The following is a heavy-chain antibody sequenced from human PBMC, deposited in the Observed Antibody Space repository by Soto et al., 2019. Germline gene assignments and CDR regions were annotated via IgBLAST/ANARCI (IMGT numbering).Heavy chain of an antibody. Sequence: SETLSLTCTVSGGSISSYYWSWIRQPPGKGLEWIGYIYYSGSTNYNPSNKSRVTISVDTSKNQFSLKLSSVTAADTAVYYCARHKPPYYDILTGSLQFDYWGQGTLVTVS. D-gene: IGHD3-9*01. CDR3: ARHKPPYYDILTGSLQFDY. CDR2: IYYSGST. CDR1: GGSISSYY. J-gene: IGHJ4*02. V-gene: IGHV4-59*08.